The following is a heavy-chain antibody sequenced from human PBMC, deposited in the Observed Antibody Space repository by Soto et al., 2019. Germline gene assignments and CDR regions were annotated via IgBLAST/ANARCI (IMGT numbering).Heavy chain of an antibody. CDR2: ITAYNGNT. Sequence: QVQLVQSGAEVKKPGASVKVSCKASGYIFSSYGINWVRQAPGQGLEWMGWITAYNGNTNYAQKAQGRVTMTTDTSXXTAYMELRSLKSDDTAVYYCARGYDILTGSYLFDYWGQGTLVTVSS. CDR1: GYIFSSYG. CDR3: ARGYDILTGSYLFDY. J-gene: IGHJ4*02. D-gene: IGHD3-9*01. V-gene: IGHV1-18*01.